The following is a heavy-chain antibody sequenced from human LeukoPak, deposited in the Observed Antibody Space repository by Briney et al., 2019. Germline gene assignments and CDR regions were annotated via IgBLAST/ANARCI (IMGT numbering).Heavy chain of an antibody. J-gene: IGHJ4*02. Sequence: GGSPRLSYAASGFAFSSYEMNWVRQAPGKGLEWISYISRSGSTINYADSVKGRFTISRDDAKYSLYLQMNSLRAKDTAVYYCAESTVTNYFDNWGQGSLVTVSS. CDR2: ISRSGSTI. V-gene: IGHV3-48*03. D-gene: IGHD4-17*01. CDR1: GFAFSSYE. CDR3: AESTVTNYFDN.